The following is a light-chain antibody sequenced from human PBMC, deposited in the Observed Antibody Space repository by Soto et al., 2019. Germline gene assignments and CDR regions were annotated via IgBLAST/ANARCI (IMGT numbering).Light chain of an antibody. CDR3: QQRSNWPPLIT. CDR2: XSS. V-gene: IGKV3-11*01. Sequence: DIVLTQSTATLSLSPGERATLSCRASQSFDNYIVWYETKPGQAPRLLIXXSSXRATGIPARFSGSGSGTDFTLTISSLEPEDFAVEYCQQRSNWPPLITFGQGTRLEIK. CDR1: QSFDNY. J-gene: IGKJ5*01.